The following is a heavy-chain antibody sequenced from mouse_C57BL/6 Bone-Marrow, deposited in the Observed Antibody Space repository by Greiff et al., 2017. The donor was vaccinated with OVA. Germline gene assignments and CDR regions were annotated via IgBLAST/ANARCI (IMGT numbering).Heavy chain of an antibody. Sequence: QVQLQQSGAELVRPGASVTLSCKASGYTFTDYEMHWVKQTPVHGLEWIGAIDPETGGTAYNQKFKGKAILTADKSSSTAYMELRSLTSEDSAVYYCTYYYGSSCLAWFAYWGQGTLVTVSA. D-gene: IGHD1-1*01. CDR2: IDPETGGT. V-gene: IGHV1-15*01. CDR1: GYTFTDYE. CDR3: TYYYGSSCLAWFAY. J-gene: IGHJ3*01.